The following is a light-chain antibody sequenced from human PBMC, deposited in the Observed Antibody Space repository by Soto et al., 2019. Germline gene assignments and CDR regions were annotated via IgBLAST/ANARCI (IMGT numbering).Light chain of an antibody. CDR3: AAWDDSLNGVV. Sequence: QSVLTQPPSASGTPGQRVTISCSGSTSNIGSYTVKWYQQLPGTAPKLLIYSNAQRPSGVPDRISGSKSGTSASLAISGLQSEDAADYYCAAWDDSLNGVVFGGGTKLTVL. J-gene: IGLJ2*01. CDR1: TSNIGSYT. CDR2: SNA. V-gene: IGLV1-44*01.